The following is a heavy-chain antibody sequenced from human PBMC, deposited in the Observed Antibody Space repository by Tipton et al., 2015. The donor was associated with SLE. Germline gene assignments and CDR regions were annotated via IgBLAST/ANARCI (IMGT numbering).Heavy chain of an antibody. CDR1: GFTLGDYA. CDR3: TRSGLDAFDI. CDR2: IRSKGYGATT. J-gene: IGHJ3*02. Sequence: RSLRLSCTASGFTLGDYAMSWVRQAPGKGLEWVGLIRSKGYGATTEYAASVKGRFTISRDDSKSIAYLQMNSLKTEDTAVYYCTRSGLDAFDIWGQGTMVTVSS. V-gene: IGHV3-49*04. D-gene: IGHD6-25*01.